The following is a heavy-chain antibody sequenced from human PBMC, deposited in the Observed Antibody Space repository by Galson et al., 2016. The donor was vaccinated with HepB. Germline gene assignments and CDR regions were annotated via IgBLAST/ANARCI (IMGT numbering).Heavy chain of an antibody. Sequence: SLRLSCAASGFTVSSNYMSWVRQAPGKGLEWVPVIYSGGTTYYADSVKGRFTISRDNSKNTLFLQMNTLRPEDTAVYYCARGVYGDHGWFDYWGQETLATVSS. CDR1: GFTVSSNY. CDR2: IYSGGTT. J-gene: IGHJ4*02. V-gene: IGHV3-66*02. CDR3: ARGVYGDHGWFDY. D-gene: IGHD4-17*01.